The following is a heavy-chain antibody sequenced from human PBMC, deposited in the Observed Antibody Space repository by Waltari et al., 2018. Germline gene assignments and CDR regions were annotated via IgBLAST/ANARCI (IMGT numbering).Heavy chain of an antibody. Sequence: EVQLVESGGGLIQPGGSLRLSCAASGFTVSNNYMSWVRQAPGKGLEWVSVIYSGGKAYYADSVKGRLTISRDNSKNTVYLQMNSLRAEDTALYYCARFSHKDYWGQGILVTVSS. V-gene: IGHV3-53*01. CDR2: IYSGGKA. CDR3: ARFSHKDY. J-gene: IGHJ4*02. CDR1: GFTVSNNY.